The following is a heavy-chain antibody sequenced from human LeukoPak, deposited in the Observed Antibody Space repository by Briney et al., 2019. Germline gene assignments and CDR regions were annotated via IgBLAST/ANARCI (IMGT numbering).Heavy chain of an antibody. V-gene: IGHV4-39*07. CDR1: GGSISSSSYY. Sequence: AETLSLTCTVSGGSISSSSYYGAWIRQPGGKGREWIGSIYYSRRTYYNPPLKSRITISVERSKTQFSLKLSSVTGADTAVYYCARDSGSLDAFDIWGQGTMVTVSS. CDR2: IYYSRRT. D-gene: IGHD3-10*01. J-gene: IGHJ3*02. CDR3: ARDSGSLDAFDI.